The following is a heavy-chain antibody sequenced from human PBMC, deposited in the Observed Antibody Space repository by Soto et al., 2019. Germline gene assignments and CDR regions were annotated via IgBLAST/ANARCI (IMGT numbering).Heavy chain of an antibody. CDR1: GGSITNENYY. V-gene: IGHV4-30-4*01. CDR3: ARASGDYLYFFDY. D-gene: IGHD4-17*01. Sequence: SETLSLTCTVSGGSITNENYYWSWIRQPPGKGLEWVGYIYWTGSAYYNPSLKGRVTISLDTASNQFSLNLSSVTAADTAVFYCARASGDYLYFFDYWGQGALVTVPQ. J-gene: IGHJ4*02. CDR2: IYWTGSA.